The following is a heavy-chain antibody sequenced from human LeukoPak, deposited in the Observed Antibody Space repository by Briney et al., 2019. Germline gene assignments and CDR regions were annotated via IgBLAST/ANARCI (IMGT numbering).Heavy chain of an antibody. CDR1: GFTFSSYA. V-gene: IGHV3-30-3*01. CDR2: ISYDGSNK. Sequence: GGSLRLSCAASGFTFSSYAMHWVRQAPGKGLEWVAVISYDGSNKYYADSVKGRFTISRDNSENTLYLQMNSLRAEDTAVYYCARSITMIVVVITRLDYWGQGTLVTVSS. D-gene: IGHD3-22*01. J-gene: IGHJ4*02. CDR3: ARSITMIVVVITRLDY.